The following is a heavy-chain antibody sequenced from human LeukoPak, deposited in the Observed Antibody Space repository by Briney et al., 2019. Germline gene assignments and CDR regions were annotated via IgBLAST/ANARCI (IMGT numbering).Heavy chain of an antibody. Sequence: SETLSLTCAVSGYSISSGYYWGWIRQPPGKGLEWIGSIYHSGSTYYNPSLKSRVTISVDTPKNQFSLKLSSVTAADTAVYYCARATGYCSSTSCYNYFDYWGQGNLVTVSS. CDR2: IYHSGST. CDR3: ARATGYCSSTSCYNYFDY. CDR1: GYSISSGYY. J-gene: IGHJ4*02. D-gene: IGHD2-2*02. V-gene: IGHV4-38-2*01.